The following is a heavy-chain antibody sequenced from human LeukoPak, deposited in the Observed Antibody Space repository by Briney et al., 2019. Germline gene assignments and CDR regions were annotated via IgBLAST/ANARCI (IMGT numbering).Heavy chain of an antibody. CDR3: ARDEYNWNVDAFDI. CDR2: IKEDGSEK. D-gene: IGHD1-20*01. J-gene: IGHJ3*02. Sequence: GGSLRLSCAASGFTFSSYWMSWVRQAPGKGLEWVDNIKEDGSEKYYVDSVKGRFTISRDNAKNSLYLQMNSLRAEDTAVYYCARDEYNWNVDAFDIWGQGTVVTVSS. CDR1: GFTFSSYW. V-gene: IGHV3-7*01.